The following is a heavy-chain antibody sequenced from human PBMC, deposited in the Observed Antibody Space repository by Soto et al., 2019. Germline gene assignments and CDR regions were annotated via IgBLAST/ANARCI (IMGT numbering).Heavy chain of an antibody. V-gene: IGHV4-39*01. CDR2: IYYSGST. CDR1: GGSISSGDYY. J-gene: IGHJ6*02. Sequence: PSETLSLTCTVSGGSISSGDYYWSWIRQPPGKGLEWIGYIYYSGSTYYNPSLKSRVTISVDTSKNQFSLKLSSVTAADTAVYYCARHGPLGSGIAAAGSQSYYYYYGMDVWGQGTTVTVSS. D-gene: IGHD6-13*01. CDR3: ARHGPLGSGIAAAGSQSYYYYYGMDV.